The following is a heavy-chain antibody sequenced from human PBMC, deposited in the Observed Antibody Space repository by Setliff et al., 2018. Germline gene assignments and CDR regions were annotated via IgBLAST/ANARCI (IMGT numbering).Heavy chain of an antibody. CDR1: GGSITRGSFY. D-gene: IGHD3-9*01. V-gene: IGHV4-61*02. J-gene: IGHJ4*02. CDR3: AKERYFDWFFED. Sequence: SETLSLTCAVSGGSITRGSFYWSWIRQSDGKRLEWIGRIHASGSPNYNPSLKSRVTISLDPSANQFSLNLSSVTAADTAFYYCAKERYFDWFFEDWGQGTLVTVSS. CDR2: IHASGSP.